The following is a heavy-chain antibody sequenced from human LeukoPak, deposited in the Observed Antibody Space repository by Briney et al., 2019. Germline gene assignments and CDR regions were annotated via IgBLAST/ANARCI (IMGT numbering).Heavy chain of an antibody. J-gene: IGHJ4*02. D-gene: IGHD6-19*01. Sequence: ASVKVSCRASGYTFTGYCIHWVRQAPGQGLEWVGWINPNSGGTNYAQKFQGRVTMTRDTSISTAYMELSRLRSDDTAVYYCATLLTSGYSSGWSAFDYWGQGTLVTVSS. V-gene: IGHV1-2*02. CDR3: ATLLTSGYSSGWSAFDY. CDR2: INPNSGGT. CDR1: GYTFTGYC.